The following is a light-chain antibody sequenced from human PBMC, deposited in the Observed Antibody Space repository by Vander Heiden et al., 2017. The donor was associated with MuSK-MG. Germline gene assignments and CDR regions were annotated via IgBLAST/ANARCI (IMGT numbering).Light chain of an antibody. CDR1: SPNIGIDT. J-gene: IGLJ2*01. CDR2: STT. Sequence: QSVLTQPPSASGTPGHTVTIPCSGSSPNIGIDTVNWPQHLPGTAPKLLIYSTTQRPSGVPDRFSGSKSGTSASLAISGLQSDDEAAYFCAAWDDSLNALLFGGGTKLTVL. CDR3: AAWDDSLNALL. V-gene: IGLV1-44*01.